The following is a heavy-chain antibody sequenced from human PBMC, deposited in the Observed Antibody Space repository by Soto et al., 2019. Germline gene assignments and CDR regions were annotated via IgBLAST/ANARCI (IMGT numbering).Heavy chain of an antibody. V-gene: IGHV1-69*13. CDR3: AREFRFGELLDY. J-gene: IGHJ4*02. CDR2: IIPIFGTA. D-gene: IGHD3-10*01. CDR1: GGTFSSYS. Sequence: SVKVSCKASGGTFSSYSISWVRQAPGQGLKWMGGIIPIFGTANYAQKFQGRVTITADESTSTAYMELSSLRSEDTAVYYCAREFRFGELLDYWGQGTLVTVSS.